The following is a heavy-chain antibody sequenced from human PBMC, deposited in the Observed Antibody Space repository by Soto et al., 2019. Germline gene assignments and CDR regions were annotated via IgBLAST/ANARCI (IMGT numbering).Heavy chain of an antibody. CDR2: ISYDGSNK. D-gene: IGHD3-22*01. J-gene: IGHJ4*02. CDR3: ARGYYYDSSGPLDY. Sequence: GGSLRLSCAASGFTFSSYAMHWVRQAPGKGLEWVAVISYDGSNKYYADSVKGRFTISRDNSKNTLYLQMNSLRAEDTAVYYCARGYYYDSSGPLDYWGQGTLVTVSS. V-gene: IGHV3-30-3*01. CDR1: GFTFSSYA.